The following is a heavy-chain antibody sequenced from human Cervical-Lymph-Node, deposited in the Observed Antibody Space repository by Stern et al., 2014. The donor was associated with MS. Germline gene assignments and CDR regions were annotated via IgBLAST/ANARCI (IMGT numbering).Heavy chain of an antibody. D-gene: IGHD3-10*01. Sequence: VQLVESGGGVVQPGRSLRLSCVASEFTFSIYGMYWVRQAPGKGLEWVAVVSYDESKNYYADSGKGRFTISRDNSKNTLYLQMNSLRTEDTAMYYCATAPMYFYTSGSYDFWGQGTLVTVSS. CDR1: EFTFSIYG. CDR3: ATAPMYFYTSGSYDF. CDR2: VSYDESKN. J-gene: IGHJ1*01. V-gene: IGHV3-30*03.